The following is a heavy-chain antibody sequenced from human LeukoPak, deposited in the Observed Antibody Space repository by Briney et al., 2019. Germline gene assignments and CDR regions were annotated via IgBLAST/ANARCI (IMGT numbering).Heavy chain of an antibody. CDR3: ARDEYYYDGSAYHYYFDY. J-gene: IGHJ4*02. D-gene: IGHD3-22*01. V-gene: IGHV3-66*01. Sequence: GGSLRLSCVASGFTLSSNYMSWVRQAPGKGLEWVSVIYSGGSTYYADSVKGRFTISRDNSKNTLYLQMNSLRAEDSAVYYCARDEYYYDGSAYHYYFDYWGQGTLVTVSS. CDR1: GFTLSSNY. CDR2: IYSGGST.